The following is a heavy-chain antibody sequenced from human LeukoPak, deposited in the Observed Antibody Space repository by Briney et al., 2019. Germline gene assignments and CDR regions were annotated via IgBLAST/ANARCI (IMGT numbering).Heavy chain of an antibody. CDR2: TNHSGNT. J-gene: IGHJ6*02. D-gene: IGHD3-10*01. CDR1: GGSFSGYY. V-gene: IGHV4-34*01. Sequence: PSETLSLTCAIYGGSFSGYYWSWIRQPPGKGLEWIGETNHSGNTNYNPSLKSRVTISVDTSKNQFSLRLSSLTAADTAEYYCARRGFMDVWGQGTTVTVSS. CDR3: ARRGFMDV.